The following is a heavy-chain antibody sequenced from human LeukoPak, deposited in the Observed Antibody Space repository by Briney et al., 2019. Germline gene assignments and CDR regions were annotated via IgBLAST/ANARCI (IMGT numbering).Heavy chain of an antibody. D-gene: IGHD6-13*01. CDR1: GFTFSSYS. Sequence: GGSLRLSCAASGFTFSSYSMNWVRQAPGKGLEWVSAISGSGGSTYYADSVKGRFTISRDNSKNTLYLQMNSLRAEDTAVYYCAKVRIRQLVLAFDYWGQGTLVTVSS. CDR3: AKVRIRQLVLAFDY. J-gene: IGHJ4*02. V-gene: IGHV3-23*01. CDR2: ISGSGGST.